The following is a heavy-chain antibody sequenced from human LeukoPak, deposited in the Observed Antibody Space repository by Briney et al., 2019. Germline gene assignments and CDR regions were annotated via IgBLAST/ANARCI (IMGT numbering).Heavy chain of an antibody. J-gene: IGHJ4*02. CDR3: AREILVLTGTKLYYFDY. CDR1: GNTFTGYF. CDR2: INANDGGT. V-gene: IGHV1-2*06. D-gene: IGHD1-7*01. Sequence: ASVKVSCKASGNTFTGYFIHWVRQAPGQGLEWMGRINANDGGTQYAQNFQGRVTMTRDTSTNTAYMELSSLTSDDTALFYCAREILVLTGTKLYYFDYWGQGTLVTVSS.